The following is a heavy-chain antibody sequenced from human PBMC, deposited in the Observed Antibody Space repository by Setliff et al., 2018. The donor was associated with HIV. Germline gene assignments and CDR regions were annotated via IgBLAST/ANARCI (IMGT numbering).Heavy chain of an antibody. CDR1: GDSISNYY. Sequence: SETLSLTCTVSGDSISNYYWSWVRQPPGKGLEWIGYIYTTGSTNYNPSLKSRVTMSVDTSKNQFSLRLTSVTAADTAVYFCARQTYYYDPGGFDYWGQGTLVTVSS. V-gene: IGHV4-4*09. CDR3: ARQTYYYDPGGFDY. D-gene: IGHD3-22*01. J-gene: IGHJ4*02. CDR2: IYTTGST.